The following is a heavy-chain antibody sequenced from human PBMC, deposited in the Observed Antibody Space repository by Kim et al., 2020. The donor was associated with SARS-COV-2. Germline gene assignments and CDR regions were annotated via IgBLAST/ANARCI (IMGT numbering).Heavy chain of an antibody. J-gene: IGHJ4*02. V-gene: IGHV1-2*02. CDR1: GYIFTAHY. D-gene: IGHD6-19*01. Sequence: ASVKVSCKVSGYIFTAHYMHWVRQAPGQGLEWVGWINPKSGGTNYAQKFQGRVTMTRDTSITTAYMELSSLRSDDTAVYYCARMSSGWLDWGQGTLVTVSS. CDR2: INPKSGGT. CDR3: ARMSSGWLD.